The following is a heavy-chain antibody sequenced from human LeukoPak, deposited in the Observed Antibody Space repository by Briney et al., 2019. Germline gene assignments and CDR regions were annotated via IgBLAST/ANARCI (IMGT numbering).Heavy chain of an antibody. CDR2: MYSGGST. V-gene: IGHV3-53*01. Sequence: GGSLRLSCTASGFTVRSNYMSWVRQSPRKGLEWVSIMYSGGSTDYADSVKGRFIISRDHSKNTLYLQMNSLGAEDTAVYYCARDRYCSGGSCYGDAFDLWGQGTMVTVSS. CDR3: ARDRYCSGGSCYGDAFDL. J-gene: IGHJ3*01. D-gene: IGHD2-15*01. CDR1: GFTVRSNY.